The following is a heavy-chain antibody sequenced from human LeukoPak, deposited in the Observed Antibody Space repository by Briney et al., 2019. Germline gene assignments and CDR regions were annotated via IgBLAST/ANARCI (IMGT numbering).Heavy chain of an antibody. J-gene: IGHJ5*02. V-gene: IGHV1-46*01. CDR1: GYTFTSYY. Sequence: ASVKVSCKASGYTFTSYYMHWVRQAPGQGLEWMGIINPSGGSTSYAQKFQGRVTMTRDTSTSTVYMELSSLKASDTAMYYCARHFSGGKSFNWFDPWGQGTLVTVSS. D-gene: IGHD2-15*01. CDR3: ARHFSGGKSFNWFDP. CDR2: INPSGGST.